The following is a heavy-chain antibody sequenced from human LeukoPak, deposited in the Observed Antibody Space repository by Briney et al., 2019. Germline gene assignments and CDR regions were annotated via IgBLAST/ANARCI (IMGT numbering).Heavy chain of an antibody. J-gene: IGHJ6*02. Sequence: ASVKVSCKASGGTFSGYAISWVRQAPGQGLEWMGGIIPILGIANYAQKFQGRVTITADKSTSTAYMELSSLRSEDTAVYYCARDSRPIYCSSTSCYVDYYYGMDVWGQGTTVTVSS. D-gene: IGHD2-2*01. V-gene: IGHV1-69*10. CDR1: GGTFSGYA. CDR2: IIPILGIA. CDR3: ARDSRPIYCSSTSCYVDYYYGMDV.